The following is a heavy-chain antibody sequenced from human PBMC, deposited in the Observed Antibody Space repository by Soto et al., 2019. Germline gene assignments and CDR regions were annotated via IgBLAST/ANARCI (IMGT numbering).Heavy chain of an antibody. J-gene: IGHJ3*01. Sequence: PGGSLRLSCEGSGFSFSNYGIHWVRQAPGKGLEWVAVISHDGNSHHLADSVRGRFTISRDSSKNTVFLHMTSLRREDSAVYHCVKAQERSAQYFAVVITAFDFWGQGTMVTVSS. CDR1: GFSFSNYG. CDR3: VKAQERSAQYFAVVITAFDF. V-gene: IGHV3-30*18. CDR2: ISHDGNSH. D-gene: IGHD3-22*01.